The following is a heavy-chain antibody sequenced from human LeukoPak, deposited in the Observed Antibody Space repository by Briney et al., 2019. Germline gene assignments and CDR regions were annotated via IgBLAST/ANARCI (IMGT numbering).Heavy chain of an antibody. CDR3: ARRRSSKDRWFDP. V-gene: IGHV4-30-4*01. J-gene: IGHJ5*02. Sequence: SETLSLTCTVSGGSISSGDYYWSWIRQPPGKGLEWIGYIYYSGSTYYNPSLKSRVTISVDTSKNQFSLKLSSVTAADTAVYYCARRRSSKDRWFDPWGQGTLVTVSS. CDR2: IYYSGST. D-gene: IGHD3-22*01. CDR1: GGSISSGDYY.